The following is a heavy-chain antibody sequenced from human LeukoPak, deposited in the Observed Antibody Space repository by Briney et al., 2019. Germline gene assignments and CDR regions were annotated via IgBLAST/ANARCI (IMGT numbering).Heavy chain of an antibody. CDR1: GYSISSGNY. J-gene: IGHJ2*01. V-gene: IGHV4-38-2*02. D-gene: IGHD6-13*01. Sequence: SETLSLTCTVSGYSISSGNYWDWIRQPPGKGLEWIGSIYHSGSTYYNPSLKSRVTISVDTSKNQFSLKLSSVTAADTAVYYCARSASYSSSWYSWYFDLWGRGTLVTVSS. CDR2: IYHSGST. CDR3: ARSASYSSSWYSWYFDL.